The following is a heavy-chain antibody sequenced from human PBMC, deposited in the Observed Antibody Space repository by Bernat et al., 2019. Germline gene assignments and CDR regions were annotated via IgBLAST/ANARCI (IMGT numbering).Heavy chain of an antibody. V-gene: IGHV4-61*02. CDR3: ARGNDYFGMDV. CDR2: SYTSGST. CDR1: GGSISSGSYY. Sequence: QVQLQESGPGLVKPSQTLSLTCTVSGGSISSGSYYWSWIRQSAGKGLEWIGRSYTSGSTNYNPSLKSRVTMSGATSKTQVSLKLNSVTAADTAVYYCARGNDYFGMDVWGQGTTVTVSS. J-gene: IGHJ6*02.